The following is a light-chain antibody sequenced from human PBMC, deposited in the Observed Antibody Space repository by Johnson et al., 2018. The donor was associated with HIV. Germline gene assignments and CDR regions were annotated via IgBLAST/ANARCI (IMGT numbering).Light chain of an antibody. CDR1: SSNIGNNY. V-gene: IGLV1-51*02. CDR2: ENN. Sequence: QSALTQPPSVSAAPGQKVTISCSGSSSNIGNNYVSWYQRLPGTAPKLLIYENNKRPSGIPGRFSGSKSDTSGILGITGLLRGDEAVYYCGTWDSNLSAFVFGTGTKVTVL. CDR3: GTWDSNLSAFV. J-gene: IGLJ1*01.